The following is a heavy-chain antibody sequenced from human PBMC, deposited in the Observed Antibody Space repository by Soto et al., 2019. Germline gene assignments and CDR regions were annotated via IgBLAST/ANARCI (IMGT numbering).Heavy chain of an antibody. V-gene: IGHV3-33*01. CDR1: GFTFRSYG. J-gene: IGHJ4*02. D-gene: IGHD3-10*01. CDR2: IWYDGSNK. Sequence: QVQLVESGGGVVQPGRSLRLSCAASGFTFRSYGMHWVRQAPGKGLEWVAVIWYDGSNKYYADSVKGRFTISRDNSKNTLYLQMNSLRAEDTAVYYCARAMGFGEFRQFDYWGQGTLVTVSS. CDR3: ARAMGFGEFRQFDY.